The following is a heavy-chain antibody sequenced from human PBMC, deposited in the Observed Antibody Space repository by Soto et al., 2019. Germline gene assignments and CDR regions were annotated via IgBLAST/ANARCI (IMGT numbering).Heavy chain of an antibody. Sequence: PGGSLRLSCAASGFNFISYAMHWVRQAPGKGLEWVAVISYDGSNKYYANSVKGRFTISRDNSKNTLYLQMNSLRAEDTAVYYCASTVMTTVVTPAGMDVWGQGTTVTVSS. D-gene: IGHD4-17*01. CDR1: GFNFISYA. J-gene: IGHJ6*02. CDR2: ISYDGSNK. V-gene: IGHV3-30-3*01. CDR3: ASTVMTTVVTPAGMDV.